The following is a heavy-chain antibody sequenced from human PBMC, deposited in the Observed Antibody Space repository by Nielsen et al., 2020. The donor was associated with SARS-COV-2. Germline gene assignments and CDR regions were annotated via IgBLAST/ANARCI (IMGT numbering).Heavy chain of an antibody. CDR2: IYYSGST. D-gene: IGHD6-19*01. J-gene: IGHJ6*03. Sequence: SETLSLTCTVSGGSISSYYWSWIRQPPGKGLEWIGYIYYSGSTNYNPSLKSRVTISVDTSKNQFSLKLSSVTAADTAAYYCARTPSSGWPYYYYYMDVWGKGTTVTVSS. CDR1: GGSISSYY. CDR3: ARTPSSGWPYYYYYMDV. V-gene: IGHV4-59*01.